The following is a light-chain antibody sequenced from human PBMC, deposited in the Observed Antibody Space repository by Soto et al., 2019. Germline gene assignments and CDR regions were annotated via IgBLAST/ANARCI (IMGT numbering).Light chain of an antibody. Sequence: EIVLTQSPGTLSLSPGERATLSCRASQNVYHNYLAWYQQKHGQAPRLLINGASSRATDIPDRFSSSGYGTDFTLTISRLEPEDFAVYYCHQYGSSPPTFGGGTKVAIQ. CDR1: QNVYHNY. V-gene: IGKV3-20*01. CDR2: GAS. CDR3: HQYGSSPPT. J-gene: IGKJ4*01.